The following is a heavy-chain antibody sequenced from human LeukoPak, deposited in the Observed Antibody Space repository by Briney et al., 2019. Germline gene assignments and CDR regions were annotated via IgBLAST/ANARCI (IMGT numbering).Heavy chain of an antibody. D-gene: IGHD3-10*01. CDR3: AREYGSGSYYKGGAFDI. CDR1: GFTFSDYY. J-gene: IGHJ3*02. V-gene: IGHV3-11*06. Sequence: GGSLRLSCAASGFTFSDYYMSWIRQAPGKGLEWVSYISSSSGYTNYADSVKGRFTISRDNAKNSLYLQMNSLRAEDTAVYYCAREYGSGSYYKGGAFDIWGQGTMVTVSS. CDR2: ISSSSGYT.